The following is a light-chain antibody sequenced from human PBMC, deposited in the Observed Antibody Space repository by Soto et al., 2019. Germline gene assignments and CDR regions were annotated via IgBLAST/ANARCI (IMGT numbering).Light chain of an antibody. CDR3: QQYGSSPLLT. CDR1: QSVSSSY. Sequence: EIVLTQSPGTLSLSPGERATLSCRASQSVSSSYLAWYQQKPGQAPRLLIYGASSRATGIPDRFSGSGSGTDFTLTISRLEPEDFAVYYCQQYGSSPLLTFGAGTKGDIK. CDR2: GAS. J-gene: IGKJ4*01. V-gene: IGKV3-20*01.